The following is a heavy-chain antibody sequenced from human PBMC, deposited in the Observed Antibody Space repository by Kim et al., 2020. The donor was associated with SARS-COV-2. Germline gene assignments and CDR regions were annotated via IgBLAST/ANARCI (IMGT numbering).Heavy chain of an antibody. D-gene: IGHD6-19*01. CDR2: IYYSGST. J-gene: IGHJ5*02. CDR3: ATVTPYSSGWYDSYVNWFDP. Sequence: SETLSLTCTVSGGSISSSSYYWGWIRQPPGKGLEWIGSIYYSGSTYYNPSLKSRVTISVDTSKNQFSLKLSSVTAADTAVYYCATVTPYSSGWYDSYVNWFDPWGQGTLVTVSS. CDR1: GGSISSSSYY. V-gene: IGHV4-39*07.